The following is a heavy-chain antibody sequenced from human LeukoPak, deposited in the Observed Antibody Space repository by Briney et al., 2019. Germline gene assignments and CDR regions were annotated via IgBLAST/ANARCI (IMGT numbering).Heavy chain of an antibody. CDR2: IIPIFGTA. Sequence: ASVKVSCKASGGTFSSYAISWVRQAPGQGLEWMGGIIPIFGTANYAQKFQGRVTITADESTSTAYMELSSLRSEDMAVYYCARLPIILTGYGFYYYYGMDVWGQGTTVTVSS. CDR3: ARLPIILTGYGFYYYYGMDV. CDR1: GGTFSSYA. D-gene: IGHD3-9*01. V-gene: IGHV1-69*13. J-gene: IGHJ6*02.